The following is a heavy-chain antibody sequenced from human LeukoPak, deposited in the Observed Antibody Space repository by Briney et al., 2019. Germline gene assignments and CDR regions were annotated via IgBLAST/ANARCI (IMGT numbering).Heavy chain of an antibody. Sequence: PGRFLRLSCAASGFTFSSYAMHWVRQAPGKGLEWVAVISYDGSNKYYADSVKGRFTISRDNSKNTLYLQVNSLRAEDTAVYYCARDRFVRYCSGGSCYSGSFDYWGQGTLVTVSS. V-gene: IGHV3-30*04. J-gene: IGHJ4*02. CDR1: GFTFSSYA. CDR3: ARDRFVRYCSGGSCYSGSFDY. D-gene: IGHD2-15*01. CDR2: ISYDGSNK.